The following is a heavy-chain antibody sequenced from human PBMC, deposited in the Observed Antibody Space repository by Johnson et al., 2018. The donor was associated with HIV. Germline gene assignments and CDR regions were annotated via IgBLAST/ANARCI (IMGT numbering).Heavy chain of an antibody. Sequence: VQLVESGGGLVQPGGSLRISCAASGFTFSTYAMSWVRQAPGKGLEWVSSIIGNAGSTYYADSVKGRFTISRDNSKNTLYLQMNSLRAEDTAVYYCAKGPYDYDSSDYTDAFDILGQGTMVIVSS. J-gene: IGHJ3*02. V-gene: IGHV3-23*04. CDR2: IIGNAGST. CDR1: GFTFSTYA. CDR3: AKGPYDYDSSDYTDAFDI. D-gene: IGHD3-22*01.